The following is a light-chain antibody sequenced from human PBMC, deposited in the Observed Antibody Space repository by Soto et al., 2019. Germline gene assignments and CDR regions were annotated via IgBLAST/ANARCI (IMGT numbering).Light chain of an antibody. CDR2: RNN. V-gene: IGLV1-47*01. CDR3: AAWGDSLSGPV. J-gene: IGLJ2*01. CDR1: SSNIGSNY. Sequence: QSVLTQPPSASGTPGQRVTISCSGSSSNIGSNYVYWYQQLPGTAPKLLIYRNNQRPSGVPDRVSGSKSGTSAALAISGLRSEDEADYYCAAWGDSLSGPVFGGGTKLTVL.